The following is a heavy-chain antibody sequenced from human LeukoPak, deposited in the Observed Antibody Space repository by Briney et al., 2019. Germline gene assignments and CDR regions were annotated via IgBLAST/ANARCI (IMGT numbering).Heavy chain of an antibody. Sequence: SETLSLTCTVSGGSIISSTYYWGWIRQPPGKGLEWIGNIYNSGSTYYNPSLKSRVAISVDTSKNQFSLKLSSVTAADTAVYYCAAVHYYYGMDVWGQGTTVTVSS. CDR2: IYNSGST. CDR3: AAVHYYYGMDV. V-gene: IGHV4-39*01. J-gene: IGHJ6*02. CDR1: GGSIISSTYY.